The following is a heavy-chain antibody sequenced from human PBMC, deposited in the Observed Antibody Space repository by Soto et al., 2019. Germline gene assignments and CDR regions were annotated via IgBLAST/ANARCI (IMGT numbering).Heavy chain of an antibody. CDR3: AQEARYSLTHGMDV. D-gene: IGHD5-18*01. J-gene: IGHJ6*02. CDR2: ISGNGDST. Sequence: EVLLLESGGGLLQPGGSLRLSCAASGFTFSSYAMTWVRQAPGKGLAWVSAISGNGDSTYYADSVKGRFTISRDNSKNVLYLQMNSLRAEDTAVYYCAQEARYSLTHGMDVWGQGTTVTVSS. CDR1: GFTFSSYA. V-gene: IGHV3-23*01.